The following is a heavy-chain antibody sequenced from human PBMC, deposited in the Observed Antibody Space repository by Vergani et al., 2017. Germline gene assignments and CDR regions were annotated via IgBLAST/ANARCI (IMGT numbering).Heavy chain of an antibody. CDR3: ARAGAIGQQLAG. D-gene: IGHD6-13*01. Sequence: EVQLLESGGGLVQPGGSLRLSCAASGFTFSSYAMSWVRQAPGKGLEWVSVIYSGGSTYYADSVKGRFTISRHNSKNTLYLQMNSLRAEDTAVYYCARAGAIGQQLAGWGQGTLVTVSS. V-gene: IGHV3-53*04. CDR2: IYSGGST. CDR1: GFTFSSYA. J-gene: IGHJ4*02.